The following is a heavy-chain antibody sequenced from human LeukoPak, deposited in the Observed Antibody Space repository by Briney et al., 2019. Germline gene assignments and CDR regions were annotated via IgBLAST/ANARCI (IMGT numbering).Heavy chain of an antibody. J-gene: IGHJ4*02. CDR3: ARDSAIVVVIHFDY. D-gene: IGHD3-22*01. V-gene: IGHV1-2*02. CDR1: GYTFTGYY. Sequence: ASVKVSCKASGYTFTGYYMHWVRQAPGQGLEWMGWINPNSGGTNYAQKFQGRVTMTRDTSISTAYMELSRLRSDDTAVYYCARDSAIVVVIHFDYWGQGTLVTVSS. CDR2: INPNSGGT.